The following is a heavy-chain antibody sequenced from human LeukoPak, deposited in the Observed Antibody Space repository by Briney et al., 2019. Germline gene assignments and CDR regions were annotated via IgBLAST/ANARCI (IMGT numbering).Heavy chain of an antibody. CDR1: GGSISSYY. CDR2: IYTSGST. J-gene: IGHJ4*02. D-gene: IGHD4-17*01. V-gene: IGHV4-4*07. CDR3: ARDNFNGDYVSDYFDY. Sequence: SETLSLTCTVSGGSISSYYWSWIRQPAGKGLEWIGRIYTSGSTNYNPSLKSRVTMSVDTSKNQFSLKLSSVTAADTAVYYCARDNFNGDYVSDYFDYWGQGTLVTVSS.